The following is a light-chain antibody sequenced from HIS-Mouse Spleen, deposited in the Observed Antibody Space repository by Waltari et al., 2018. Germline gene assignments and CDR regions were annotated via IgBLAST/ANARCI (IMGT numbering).Light chain of an antibody. CDR3: QQYYSYPLT. CDR1: QGISSY. Sequence: AIRMTQSPSSLSASTGHRDPLTCRASQGISSYLAWYQQKPGKAPKLLIYAASTLQSGVPSRFSGSGSGTDFTLTISCLQSEDFATYYCQQYYSYPLTFGGGTKVEIK. J-gene: IGKJ4*01. V-gene: IGKV1-8*01. CDR2: AAS.